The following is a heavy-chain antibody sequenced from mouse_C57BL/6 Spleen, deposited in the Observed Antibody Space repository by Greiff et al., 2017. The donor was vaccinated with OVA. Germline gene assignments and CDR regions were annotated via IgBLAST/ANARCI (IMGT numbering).Heavy chain of an antibody. CDR2: IDPSDSYT. CDR3: ARRRMVTTTGYYFDY. J-gene: IGHJ2*01. D-gene: IGHD2-2*01. V-gene: IGHV1-59*01. Sequence: QVQLQQSGAELVRPGTSVKLSCKASGYTFTSYWMHWVKQRPGQGLEWIGVIDPSDSYTNYNQKFKGKATLTVDTSSSTAYMQLSSLTSEDSAVYYCARRRMVTTTGYYFDYWGQGTTLTVSS. CDR1: GYTFTSYW.